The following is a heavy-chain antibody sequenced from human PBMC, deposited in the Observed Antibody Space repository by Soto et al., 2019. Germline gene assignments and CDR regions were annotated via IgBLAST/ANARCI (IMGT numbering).Heavy chain of an antibody. V-gene: IGHV4-4*02. CDR3: AKVDVGATLALPYYFDY. Sequence: SETLSLTCAVSGDSITSDKWWSWIRQPPGKGLQWIGEIYHSGSTKYNPSLKSRVIISVDKSKNQFSLKLSSVTAADTAVYYCAKVDVGATLALPYYFDYWGQGTLVTVSS. D-gene: IGHD1-26*01. CDR2: IYHSGST. CDR1: GDSITSDKW. J-gene: IGHJ4*02.